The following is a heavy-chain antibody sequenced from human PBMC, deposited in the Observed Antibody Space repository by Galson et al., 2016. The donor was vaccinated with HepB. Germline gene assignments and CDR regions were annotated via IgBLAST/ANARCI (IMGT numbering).Heavy chain of an antibody. CDR3: AKALPPFGDYYYHGLDV. J-gene: IGHJ6*02. D-gene: IGHD3-10*01. Sequence: SLRLSCAASGFTFSNFAMSWVRQAPGKGLEWVSALSGDGGNTYYTDSVKGRFTISRDNSKSTLNLHMNSLRAEDTAVYYCAKALPPFGDYYYHGLDVWGQGTTVTVSS. CDR1: GFTFSNFA. CDR2: LSGDGGNT. V-gene: IGHV3-23*01.